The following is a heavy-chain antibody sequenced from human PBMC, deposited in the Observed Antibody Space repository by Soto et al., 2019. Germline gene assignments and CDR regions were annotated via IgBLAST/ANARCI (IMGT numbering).Heavy chain of an antibody. D-gene: IGHD2-2*01. CDR2: IYYSGST. Sequence: SETLSLTCTVSGGSISSYYWSWIRQPPGKGLEWIGYIYYSGSTNYNPSLKSRVTISVDTSKNQFSLKLSSVTAADTAVYYCARGSNCSSPSCYFLWACPYGMDVWGKGTTVTVSS. CDR3: ARGSNCSSPSCYFLWACPYGMDV. J-gene: IGHJ6*04. CDR1: GGSISSYY. V-gene: IGHV4-59*01.